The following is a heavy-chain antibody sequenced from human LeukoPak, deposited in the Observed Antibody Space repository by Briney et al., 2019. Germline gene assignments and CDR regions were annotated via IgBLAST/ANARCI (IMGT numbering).Heavy chain of an antibody. CDR1: GFTFSSYS. CDR2: ISTSSSYI. Sequence: PGGSLRLSCAASGFTFSSYSMNWVRQAPGKGLEWVSSISTSSSYIDYADSVKGRFTISRDNAKNSLYLQMNSLRAEDTALYYCARDGDSGYVPYYYYMDVWGKGTTVTVSS. J-gene: IGHJ6*03. CDR3: ARDGDSGYVPYYYYMDV. D-gene: IGHD5-12*01. V-gene: IGHV3-21*04.